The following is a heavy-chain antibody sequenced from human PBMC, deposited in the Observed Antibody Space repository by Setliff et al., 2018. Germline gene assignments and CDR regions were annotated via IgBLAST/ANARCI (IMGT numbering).Heavy chain of an antibody. CDR1: GYALTDSV. V-gene: IGHV1-69*13. CDR3: ARELRSPYWHLDS. J-gene: IGHJ5*01. Sequence: GASVKVSCKTSGYALTDSVVSWVRQAPGQGLQWLGRFIPILGATNYAQNFQGRVTITADESTSTGYMELRSLRSDDTAVYYCARELRSPYWHLDSWGQGTQVTVSS. D-gene: IGHD3-16*01. CDR2: FIPILGAT.